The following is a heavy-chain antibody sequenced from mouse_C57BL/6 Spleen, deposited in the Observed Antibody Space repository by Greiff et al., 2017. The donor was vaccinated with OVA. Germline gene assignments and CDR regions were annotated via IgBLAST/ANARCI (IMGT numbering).Heavy chain of an antibody. J-gene: IGHJ1*03. CDR2: INYDGSST. CDR3: ARYPSYWYFDV. CDR1: GFTFSDYY. Sequence: EVKLVESEGGLVQPGSSMKLSCTASGFTFSDYYMAWVRQVPEKGLEWVANINYDGSSTYYLDSLKSRFIISRDNAKNILYLQMSSLKSEDTATYYCARYPSYWYFDVWGTGTTVTVSS. V-gene: IGHV5-16*01. D-gene: IGHD2-10*02.